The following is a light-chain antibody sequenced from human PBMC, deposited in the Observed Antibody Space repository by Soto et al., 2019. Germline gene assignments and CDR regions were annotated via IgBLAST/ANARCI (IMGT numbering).Light chain of an antibody. CDR2: GAS. CDR1: QSVSSN. CDR3: QHYGSSWT. J-gene: IGKJ1*01. V-gene: IGKV3-15*01. Sequence: EIVMTKSPATLSVSQGEIATLSCRASQSVSSNLAWYQQKPGQAPRLLIFGASTRATGIPARFSGSGSGTEFTLTISSLEPEDFAVYYCQHYGSSWTFGQGTKVDIK.